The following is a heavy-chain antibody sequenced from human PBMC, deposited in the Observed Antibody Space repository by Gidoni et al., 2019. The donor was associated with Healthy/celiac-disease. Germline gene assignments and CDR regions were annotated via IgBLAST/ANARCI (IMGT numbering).Heavy chain of an antibody. D-gene: IGHD3-10*01. V-gene: IGHV3-48*01. CDR3: AVAYGSGSYYNEWEDY. CDR1: GFTSSSYS. J-gene: IGHJ4*02. CDR2: ISSSSITI. Sequence: EVQLVESGGGLVQHGGSLRLSCAASGFTSSSYSMNWFRQVPGKGLWWVSYISSSSITIYYADSVKGRFTISRDNAKNSLFLQMNSLRAEDTAVYYCAVAYGSGSYYNEWEDYWGQGTLVTVSA.